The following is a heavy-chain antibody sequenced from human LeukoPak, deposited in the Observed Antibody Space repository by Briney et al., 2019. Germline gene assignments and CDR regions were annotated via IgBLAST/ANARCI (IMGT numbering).Heavy chain of an antibody. V-gene: IGHV1-2*02. J-gene: IGHJ4*02. CDR1: GYTFISYY. Sequence: GASVKVSCKASGYTFISYYLLCVRRAPGQGLEWMVWINPNSGGTDYAQKFQGRVTTTRDTSISTVYMELSMLRSDDTAVYYCARGGYCTGGTCFDNWGQGTLVTVSS. CDR3: ARGGYCTGGTCFDN. CDR2: INPNSGGT. D-gene: IGHD2-8*02.